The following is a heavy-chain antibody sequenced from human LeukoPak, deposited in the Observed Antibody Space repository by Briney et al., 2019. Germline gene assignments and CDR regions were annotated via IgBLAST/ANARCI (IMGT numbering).Heavy chain of an antibody. J-gene: IGHJ3*02. D-gene: IGHD4-11*01. CDR3: ARTLKYSNYGNAFDI. V-gene: IGHV1-18*01. CDR2: ISAYNGNT. CDR1: GYTFTSYG. Sequence: ASVKVSCKASGYTFTSYGISWVRQAPGQGLEWMGWISAYNGNTNYAQKLQGRVTMTTDTSTSTAYMELRSLRSDDTAVYYCARTLKYSNYGNAFDIWGQGTMVIVSS.